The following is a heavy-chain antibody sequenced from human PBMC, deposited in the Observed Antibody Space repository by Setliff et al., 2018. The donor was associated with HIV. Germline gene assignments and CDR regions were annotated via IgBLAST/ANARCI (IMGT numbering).Heavy chain of an antibody. CDR1: GGFISSSSYY. Sequence: PSETLSLTCTVSGGFISSSSYYWGWIRQPPGKGLEWIGYIYYSGSTNYNPSLKSRATMSVDTSNNRFSLKLSSVTALDTAVYYCAKTVVGDSYALPNDGFDIWGQGTMVTVSS. CDR3: AKTVVGDSYALPNDGFDI. CDR2: IYYSGST. D-gene: IGHD3-16*01. J-gene: IGHJ3*02. V-gene: IGHV4-61*05.